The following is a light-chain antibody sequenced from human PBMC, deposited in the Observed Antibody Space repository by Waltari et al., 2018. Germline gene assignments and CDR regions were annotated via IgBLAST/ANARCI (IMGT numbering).Light chain of an antibody. V-gene: IGKV3-11*01. J-gene: IGKJ2*02. CDR3: QQRSNWPRCT. Sequence: EILLTQSPATLSLSPGERATLPCRASQSVSSSSAWYQHKPGQAHILLIHETAIRATGVPARFSGSGSGTDFTLTISSLEPEDFAVYYCQQRSNWPRCTFGQGTKVEIK. CDR2: ETA. CDR1: QSVSSS.